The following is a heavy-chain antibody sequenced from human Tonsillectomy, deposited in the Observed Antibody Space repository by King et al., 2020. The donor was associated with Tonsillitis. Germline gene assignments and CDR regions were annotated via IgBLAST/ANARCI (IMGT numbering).Heavy chain of an antibody. Sequence: VQLVESGGGLIQPGGSLRLSCAASGVTVSDNYMSWVRQAPGKGLEWVSVIYRGGRTYYADLVKGRFTISRDTVQNTLFLQMCRLRAGDTSVYYCTREGGWLGELPSIWGQGTLVTVSS. CDR3: TREGGWLGELPSI. J-gene: IGHJ4*02. CDR1: GVTVSDNY. D-gene: IGHD3-10*01. V-gene: IGHV3-53*01. CDR2: IYRGGRT.